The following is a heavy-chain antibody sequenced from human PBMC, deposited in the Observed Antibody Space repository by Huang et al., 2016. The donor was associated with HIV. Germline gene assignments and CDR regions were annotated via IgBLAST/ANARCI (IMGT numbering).Heavy chain of an antibody. Sequence: EVQLVESGGGLVKPGGSLRLSCTASGLSFSNAWMNWVRQAPGKGLEWVGRIKSKTDGGTKDNAAPVKGRFIVSRDDSKNTFYLQMNSLKIEDTAVYYCTTGRIVAATWGQGSLVTVSS. V-gene: IGHV3-15*01. CDR1: GLSFSNAW. D-gene: IGHD1-26*01. CDR2: IKSKTDGGTK. J-gene: IGHJ5*02. CDR3: TTGRIVAAT.